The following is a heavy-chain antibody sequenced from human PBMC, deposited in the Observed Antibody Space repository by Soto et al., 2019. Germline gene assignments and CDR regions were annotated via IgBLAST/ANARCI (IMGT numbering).Heavy chain of an antibody. CDR3: TTAAGGMWGADY. J-gene: IGHJ4*02. V-gene: IGHV3-15*01. CDR2: VKSKSDGATT. D-gene: IGHD1-26*01. Sequence: PGWSLRLSCASSVFTFSNVWMSWVRQSPGKGLEWVGRVKSKSDGATTDYAAPVKGRFTVSRDDSRNTLSLQMDSLKIEDTAVYFCTTAAGGMWGADYWGQGTPVTVSS. CDR1: VFTFSNVW.